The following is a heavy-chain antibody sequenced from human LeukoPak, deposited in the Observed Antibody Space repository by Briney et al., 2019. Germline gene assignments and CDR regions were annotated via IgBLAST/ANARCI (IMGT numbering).Heavy chain of an antibody. CDR1: GFTFSIYA. J-gene: IGHJ5*02. CDR2: ISGSGGST. V-gene: IGHV3-23*01. Sequence: GGSLRLSCAASGFTFSIYAMNWVRQAPGKGLEWVSAISGSGGSTYYADSVKGRFTISRDNSKNSLYLQMNSLRAEDTALYFCARGGELDYYDSSAYRGTNWFDPWGQGTLVTVSS. CDR3: ARGGELDYYDSSAYRGTNWFDP. D-gene: IGHD3-22*01.